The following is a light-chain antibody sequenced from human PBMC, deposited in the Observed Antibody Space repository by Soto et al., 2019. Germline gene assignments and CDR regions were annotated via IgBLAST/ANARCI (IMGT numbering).Light chain of an antibody. V-gene: IGLV2-23*01. J-gene: IGLJ1*01. CDR3: CSYAGSSTYV. CDR1: SSDVGSYNL. CDR2: VGS. Sequence: QSALTHPASVSGSPGQSITISCTGTSSDVGSYNLVSWYQQHPGKAPKLMIYVGSKRPSGVSNRFSGSKSGYTASLTISGLQAEDEADYYCCSYAGSSTYVFGTGTKLTVL.